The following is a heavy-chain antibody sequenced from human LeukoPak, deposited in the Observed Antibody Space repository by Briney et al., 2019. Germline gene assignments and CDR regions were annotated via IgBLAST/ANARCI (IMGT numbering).Heavy chain of an antibody. J-gene: IGHJ4*02. Sequence: GGSLRLSCAAPGFTFSSYAMSWVRQAPGKGLEWVSAISGSGGSTYYADSVKGRFTIPRDNSKNTLYLQMNSLRAEDTAVYYCAKARKVVVPAAYDYWGQGTLVTVSS. CDR2: ISGSGGST. D-gene: IGHD2-2*01. V-gene: IGHV3-23*01. CDR1: GFTFSSYA. CDR3: AKARKVVVPAAYDY.